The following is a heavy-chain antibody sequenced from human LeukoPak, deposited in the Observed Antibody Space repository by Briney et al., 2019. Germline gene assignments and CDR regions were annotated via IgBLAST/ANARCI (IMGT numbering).Heavy chain of an antibody. D-gene: IGHD3-22*01. CDR2: IYYSGST. CDR1: GGSISSSSHY. J-gene: IGHJ5*02. V-gene: IGHV4-39*01. Sequence: SETLSLTCTVSGGSISSSSHYWGWIRQPPGKGLEWIGSIYYSGSTYYNPSLKSRVTISVDTSKNQFSLKLSSVTAADTAVYYCARHSSNYYDSSGSLDPWGQGTLVTVSS. CDR3: ARHSSNYYDSSGSLDP.